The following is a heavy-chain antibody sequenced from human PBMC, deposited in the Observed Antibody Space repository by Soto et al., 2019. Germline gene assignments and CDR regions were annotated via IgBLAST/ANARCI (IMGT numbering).Heavy chain of an antibody. Sequence: QVQLVESGGGVVQPGRSLRLSCAASGFTFSSYGMHWFRQAPGKGLEWVAVISYDGSNKYYADSVKGRFTISRDNSKNTLYQQMNSLRAEDTAVYYCAKAGGGFLEWFFDYWGQGTLVTVSS. CDR1: GFTFSSYG. J-gene: IGHJ4*02. CDR2: ISYDGSNK. D-gene: IGHD3-3*01. V-gene: IGHV3-30*18. CDR3: AKAGGGFLEWFFDY.